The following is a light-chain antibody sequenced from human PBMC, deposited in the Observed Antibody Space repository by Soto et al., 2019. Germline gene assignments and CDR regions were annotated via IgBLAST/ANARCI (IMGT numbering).Light chain of an antibody. V-gene: IGKV1-16*02. CDR1: QDISNC. CDR2: GAS. Sequence: DIQMTQSPSSLSASVGDRVTITCRASQDISNCLAWFHQAPGKAPKSLIYGASSLQSGVPSKFSGSGSGTEFTLTISSLQPEDFGTYYCQQYHSYPATFGGGTKVEIQ. J-gene: IGKJ4*01. CDR3: QQYHSYPAT.